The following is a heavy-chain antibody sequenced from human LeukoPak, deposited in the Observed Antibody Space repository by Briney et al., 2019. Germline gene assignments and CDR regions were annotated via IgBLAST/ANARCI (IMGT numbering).Heavy chain of an antibody. CDR2: IFWDDGE. J-gene: IGHJ4*01. Sequence: SGPTLVKPTQTLTLTYAFSGFSLTTYGQGVSWIRQSPGKAPEWLALIFWDDGERYNPSLKTRLSITQDISRNQVVLTVANMEPVDTATYYCAHMGYFDIAGYFRYFFDFWGQGTLVTVSS. V-gene: IGHV2-5*02. D-gene: IGHD3-9*01. CDR3: AHMGYFDIAGYFRYFFDF. CDR1: GFSLTTYGQG.